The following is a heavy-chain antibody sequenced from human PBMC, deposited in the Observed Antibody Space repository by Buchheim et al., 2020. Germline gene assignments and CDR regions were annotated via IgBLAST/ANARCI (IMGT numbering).Heavy chain of an antibody. CDR1: GFTFSSYG. J-gene: IGHJ4*02. CDR2: ISYDGSNK. V-gene: IGHV3-30*18. Sequence: QVQLVESGGGVVQPGRSLRLSCAASGFTFSSYGMHWVRQAPGKGLEWVAVISYDGSNKYYADSVKGRFTISRDNYKNVLYLEMNSLRGDDTAVYFCAKGHVKTGYGFYYFDLWGQGTL. CDR3: AKGHVKTGYGFYYFDL. D-gene: IGHD5-12*01.